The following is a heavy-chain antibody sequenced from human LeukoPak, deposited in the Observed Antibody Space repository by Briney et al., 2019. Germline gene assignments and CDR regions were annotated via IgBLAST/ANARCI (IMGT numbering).Heavy chain of an antibody. J-gene: IGHJ4*02. CDR2: FDPEDGET. CDR1: GYTLSELA. D-gene: IGHD1-26*01. CDR3: TTEGPDGDNSGSYIAFEY. Sequence: ASVKVSCKVSGYTLSELAMHWVRQAPGKGLEWMGSFDPEDGETIYAQRFQGRVTMTEDTSADTAYMELSSLTSEDTALYYCTTEGPDGDNSGSYIAFEYWGQGTLVTVSS. V-gene: IGHV1-24*01.